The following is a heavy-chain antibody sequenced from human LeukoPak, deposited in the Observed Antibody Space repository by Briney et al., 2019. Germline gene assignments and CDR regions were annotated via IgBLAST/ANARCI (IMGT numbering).Heavy chain of an antibody. CDR1: GFTFSDYN. CDR3: ARLRGLYSDTNRYQTALDC. CDR2: ISSSDSYI. V-gene: IGHV3-21*04. J-gene: IGHJ4*02. Sequence: PGGSLRLSCAASGFTFSDYNMNWVRQAPGKGLEWVSSISSSDSYIYYADSVKGRFTISRDNAKNSLYVQMNSLRAEDTTVYYCARLRGLYSDTNRYQTALDCWGQGTLVTVSS. D-gene: IGHD1-26*01.